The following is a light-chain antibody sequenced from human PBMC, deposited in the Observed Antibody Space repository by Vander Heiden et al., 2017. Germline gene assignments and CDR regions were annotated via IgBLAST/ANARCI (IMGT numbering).Light chain of an antibody. CDR2: GAS. V-gene: IGKV3-20*01. Sequence: EIVLTQSPGTLSLSPGERATLSCRASQSVSNTYLAWYQQKPGQAPRLLIHGASSRATGIPDRFSGSGSGTDFTLTISILEPEDFAVYYCHHEGNSWDTFGGGTKVEIK. J-gene: IGKJ4*01. CDR1: QSVSNTY. CDR3: HHEGNSWDT.